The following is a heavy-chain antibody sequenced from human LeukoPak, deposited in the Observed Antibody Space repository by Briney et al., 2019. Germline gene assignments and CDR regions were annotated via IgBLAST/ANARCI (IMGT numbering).Heavy chain of an antibody. Sequence: PSETLSLTCAAYGGSFSGYYWSWIRQPPGKGLEWIGRIYTSGSTNYNPSLKSRVTMSVDTSKNQFSLKLSSVTAADTAVYYCAREDEQWFDPWGQGTLVTVSS. CDR2: IYTSGST. CDR1: GGSFSGYY. J-gene: IGHJ5*02. CDR3: AREDEQWFDP. D-gene: IGHD6-13*01. V-gene: IGHV4-59*10.